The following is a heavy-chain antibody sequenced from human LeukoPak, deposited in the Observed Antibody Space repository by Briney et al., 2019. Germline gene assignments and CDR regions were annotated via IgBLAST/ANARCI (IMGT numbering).Heavy chain of an antibody. J-gene: IGHJ4*02. CDR2: ISYDGSNK. D-gene: IGHD3-10*01. Sequence: GGSLRLSCAASGFTFSSYGMHWVRQAPGKGLEWVAVISYDGSNKYYADSVKDRFTISRDNSKDTLYLQMNSLRAEDTAVYYCAKIFAYYGSGSYYNDYWGQGTLVTVSS. V-gene: IGHV3-30*18. CDR1: GFTFSSYG. CDR3: AKIFAYYGSGSYYNDY.